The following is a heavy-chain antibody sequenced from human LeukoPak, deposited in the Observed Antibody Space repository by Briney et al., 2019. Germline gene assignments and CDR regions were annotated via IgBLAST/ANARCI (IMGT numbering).Heavy chain of an antibody. J-gene: IGHJ5*02. D-gene: IGHD5-18*01. CDR3: ARVDTAMGQTGIDP. V-gene: IGHV4-38-2*02. Sequence: PSQTLSLTCTVSGYSISSGYYWGWIRQPPGKGLEWIGSIYHSGSTYYNPSLKSRVTISVDTSKNQFSLKLSSVTAADTAVYYCARVDTAMGQTGIDPWGQGTLVTVSS. CDR1: GYSISSGYY. CDR2: IYHSGST.